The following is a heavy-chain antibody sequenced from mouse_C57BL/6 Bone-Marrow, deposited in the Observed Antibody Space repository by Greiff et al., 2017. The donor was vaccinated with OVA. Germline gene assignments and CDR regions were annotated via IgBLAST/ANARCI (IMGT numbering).Heavy chain of an antibody. CDR3: TRAYYSNYVYFDY. Sequence: VQLQQSGAELVRPGASVKLSCTASGFNIKDDYMHWVKQRPEQGLEWIGWIDPENGDTEYASKFQGKATITADTSSNTAYLQLSSLTSEDTAVYYCTRAYYSNYVYFDYWGQGTTLTVSS. CDR2: IDPENGDT. J-gene: IGHJ2*01. V-gene: IGHV14-4*01. CDR1: GFNIKDDY. D-gene: IGHD2-5*01.